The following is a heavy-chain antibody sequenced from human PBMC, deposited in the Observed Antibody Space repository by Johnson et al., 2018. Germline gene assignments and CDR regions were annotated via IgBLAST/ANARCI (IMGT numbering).Heavy chain of an antibody. D-gene: IGHD3-16*01. CDR3: ERGGGKWGMGSYYYGMDV. CDR1: GYSFTSYD. CDR2: MNPNSGNT. V-gene: IGHV1-8*01. Sequence: QVQLVQSGAEVKKPGASVKVSCKASGYSFTSYDINWVRQATGQGLEWMGWMNPNSGNTGYAQKFQGRVTMTRNTSISTAYMELSSLRSEDTAVYYWERGGGKWGMGSYYYGMDVWGQGTTVTVSS. J-gene: IGHJ6*02.